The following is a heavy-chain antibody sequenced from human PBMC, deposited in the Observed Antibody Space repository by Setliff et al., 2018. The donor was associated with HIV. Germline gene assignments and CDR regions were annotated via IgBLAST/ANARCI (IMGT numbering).Heavy chain of an antibody. CDR1: GDTLTGHY. Sequence: GASVKVSCKGSGDTLTGHYIHWLRQAPGQGLQWMGHITPTGDDTTYAQKFQSRVTLTGDTSISTASMELSSLKSDDTAMYYCATSTSRFFWNGFYQGGFGSRNSHSFENWGQGTLVTVSS. V-gene: IGHV1-2*06. D-gene: IGHD3-3*01. CDR3: ATSTSRFFWNGFYQGGFGSRNSHSFEN. CDR2: ITPTGDDT. J-gene: IGHJ4*02.